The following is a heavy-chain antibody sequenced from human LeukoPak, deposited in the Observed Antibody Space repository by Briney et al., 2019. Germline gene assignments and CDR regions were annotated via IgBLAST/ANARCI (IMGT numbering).Heavy chain of an antibody. D-gene: IGHD3-10*01. CDR3: ARVYGSGSYYFPFEY. CDR1: GGTFSSYA. Sequence: ASVKVSCKASGGTFSSYAISWVRQAPGQGLEWMGGIIPIFVTANYAQKFQGRVTITADESTSTAYKELSSLRSEDTAVYYCARVYGSGSYYFPFEYWGQGTLVTVSS. J-gene: IGHJ4*02. V-gene: IGHV1-69*13. CDR2: IIPIFVTA.